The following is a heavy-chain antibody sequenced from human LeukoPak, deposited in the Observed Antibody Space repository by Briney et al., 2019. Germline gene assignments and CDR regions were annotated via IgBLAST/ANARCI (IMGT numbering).Heavy chain of an antibody. D-gene: IGHD2-21*01. CDR1: GFTFSSYA. J-gene: IGHJ4*02. CDR3: AKAPVTSCRGAYCYPFDY. CDR2: ISSTDAGT. Sequence: GGTLGLSCAASGFTFSSYAMSWVRQAPGKGLEWVSAISSTDAGTYHADSVRGRFTISRDSSKNTLYLQMNSLRAEDAAVYYCAKAPVTSCRGAYCYPFDYWGQGTLVTVSS. V-gene: IGHV3-23*01.